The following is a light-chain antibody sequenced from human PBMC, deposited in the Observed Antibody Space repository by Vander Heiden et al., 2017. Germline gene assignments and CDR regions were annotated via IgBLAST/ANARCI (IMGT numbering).Light chain of an antibody. J-gene: IGKJ1*01. CDR2: GAS. CDR3: QQLGT. Sequence: DIVLTQSPGTLSLYPGERATLSCRASQSVSSSYLAWYQQKPGQAPRLLIYGASSRATGIPDRFSGSGSGTDFTLTISRLEPEDFAVYYCQQLGTFGQGTKVEIK. V-gene: IGKV3-20*01. CDR1: QSVSSSY.